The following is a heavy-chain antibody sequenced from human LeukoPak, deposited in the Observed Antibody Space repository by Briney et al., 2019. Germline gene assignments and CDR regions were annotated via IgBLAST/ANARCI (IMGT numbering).Heavy chain of an antibody. Sequence: SETLSLTCTVSGGSISSYYWSWIRQPPGKGLEWIGYIYYSGSTNYNPSLKSRVTISVDTSKNQFSLKLSSVTAADTAVYYCASDRVVVVPAAIEYYYGMDVWGQGTTVTVSS. D-gene: IGHD2-2*01. CDR1: GGSISSYY. J-gene: IGHJ6*02. CDR3: ASDRVVVVPAAIEYYYGMDV. V-gene: IGHV4-59*01. CDR2: IYYSGST.